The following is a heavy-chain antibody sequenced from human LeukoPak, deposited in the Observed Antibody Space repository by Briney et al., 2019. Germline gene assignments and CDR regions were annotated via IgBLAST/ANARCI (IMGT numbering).Heavy chain of an antibody. D-gene: IGHD1-7*01. CDR1: GFSFSSYA. Sequence: PGGSLRLSCAASGFSFSSYAMTWVRQAPGKGLEWVSSIDNSGYNTFYADSVKGRFTISRDSSKNALYLRMSVLRAEDTAVYYCATLSGSGTTYWGQGTLVTVSS. CDR3: ATLSGSGTTY. V-gene: IGHV3-23*01. J-gene: IGHJ4*02. CDR2: IDNSGYNT.